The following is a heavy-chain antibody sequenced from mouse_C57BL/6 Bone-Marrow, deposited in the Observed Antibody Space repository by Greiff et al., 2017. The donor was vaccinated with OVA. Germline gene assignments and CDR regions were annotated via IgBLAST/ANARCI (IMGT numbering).Heavy chain of an antibody. V-gene: IGHV1-50*01. Sequence: VQLQQPGAELVKPGASVKLSCKASGYTFTGYWMQWVKQRPGQGLEWIGEIDPSDSYTNYNQKFKGKATLTVDTSSSTAYMQLSSLTSEDSAVYYCARQYDYAWFAYWGQGTLVTVSA. J-gene: IGHJ3*01. CDR1: GYTFTGYW. D-gene: IGHD2-4*01. CDR3: ARQYDYAWFAY. CDR2: IDPSDSYT.